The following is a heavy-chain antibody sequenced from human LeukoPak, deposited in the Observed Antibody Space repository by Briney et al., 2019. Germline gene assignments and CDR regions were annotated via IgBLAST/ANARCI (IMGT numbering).Heavy chain of an antibody. CDR3: VRESRGILNYFDS. D-gene: IGHD3-22*01. CDR1: GYTFTDYY. V-gene: IGHV1-2*02. Sequence: GASVKVSCKASGYTFTDYYMHWVRQAPGQGFEWMGWINPDTGGPNYAQKFQGRVTMTRDTSIFTAYMELNWLRSDDTAIYYCVRESRGILNYFDSWGQGTLVTVSS. CDR2: INPDTGGP. J-gene: IGHJ4*02.